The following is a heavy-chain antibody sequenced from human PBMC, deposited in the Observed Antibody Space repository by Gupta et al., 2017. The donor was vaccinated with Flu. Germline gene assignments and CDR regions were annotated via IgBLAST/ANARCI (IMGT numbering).Heavy chain of an antibody. CDR3: ARFVSASYYCFDH. CDR1: GFSFGDYA. D-gene: IGHD1-26*01. Sequence: EVQLLQSGGGLVQPGGSLRLSCAASGFSFGDYALGWVRQDPGKGPEWVSGISYSGGSTYDVDSVKGRFTISRDNSKSTLNLQMNNLRPEDTAVYYCARFVSASYYCFDHWGQGTLVTVSS. J-gene: IGHJ4*02. CDR2: ISYSGGST. V-gene: IGHV3-23*01.